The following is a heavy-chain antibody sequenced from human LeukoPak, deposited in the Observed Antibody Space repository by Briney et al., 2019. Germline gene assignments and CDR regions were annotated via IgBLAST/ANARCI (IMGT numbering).Heavy chain of an antibody. D-gene: IGHD1-26*01. V-gene: IGHV3-23*01. CDR3: AKDFSGSEYLFDC. CDR1: GFSFSSHG. CDR2: IIGGAGGT. Sequence: GGSLRLSCVASGFSFSSHGMSWVRQAPGKGLEWVSGIIGGAGGTYYADSVKGRFTISRDNSKNTLYLEMTSLRAEDTAVYYCAKDFSGSEYLFDCWGQGTLVTISS. J-gene: IGHJ4*02.